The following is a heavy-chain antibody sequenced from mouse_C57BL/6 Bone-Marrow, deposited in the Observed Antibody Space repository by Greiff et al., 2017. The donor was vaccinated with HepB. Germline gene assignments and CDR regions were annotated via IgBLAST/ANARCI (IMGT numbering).Heavy chain of an antibody. CDR2: FHPYNDDT. CDR3: AKQGYVGYNDY. V-gene: IGHV1-47*01. Sequence: VHLVESGAELVKPGASVKMSCKASGYTFTTYPIEWMKQNHGKSLEWIGNFHPYNDDTKYNEKFKGKATLTVEKSSSKLYLELSRVSSDDSAVYYCAKQGYVGYNDYWGQGTTLTVSS. CDR1: GYTFTTYP. D-gene: IGHD2-3*01. J-gene: IGHJ2*01.